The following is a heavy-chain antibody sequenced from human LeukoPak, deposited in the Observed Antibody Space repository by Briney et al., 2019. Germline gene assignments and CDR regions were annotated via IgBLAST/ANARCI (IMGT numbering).Heavy chain of an antibody. D-gene: IGHD2-21*02. Sequence: GGSLRLSCAASGFTFSSYSMNWVRQAPGKGLEWVSAISGSGGSTYYADSVKGRFTISRDNSKNTLYLQMNSLRAEDTAVYYCAKVSHIVVVTATPFDYWGQGTLVTVSS. V-gene: IGHV3-23*01. CDR1: GFTFSSYS. CDR2: ISGSGGST. CDR3: AKVSHIVVVTATPFDY. J-gene: IGHJ4*02.